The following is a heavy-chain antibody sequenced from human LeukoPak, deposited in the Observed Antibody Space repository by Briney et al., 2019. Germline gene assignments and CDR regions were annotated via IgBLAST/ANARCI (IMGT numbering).Heavy chain of an antibody. J-gene: IGHJ3*02. CDR2: IYSGDSA. CDR1: GFTVSSNY. Sequence: GGSLRLSCAGSGFTVSSNYMSWVRQAPGRGLEWVSAIYSGDSAYYADSVKGRFTISRHNSKDTLYLQMNSLRADDTAMYYCARDRSGYDGFDIWGQGTMVTVSS. V-gene: IGHV3-53*04. D-gene: IGHD3-22*01. CDR3: ARDRSGYDGFDI.